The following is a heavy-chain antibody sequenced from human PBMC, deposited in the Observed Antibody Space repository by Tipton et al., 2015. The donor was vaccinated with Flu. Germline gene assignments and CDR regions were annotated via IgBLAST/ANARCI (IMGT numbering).Heavy chain of an antibody. V-gene: IGHV3-53*01. CDR3: ARDYGGNWFDS. CDR2: TYSGGAT. J-gene: IGHJ5*01. D-gene: IGHD3-16*01. Sequence: SLRLSCAASGFSVSTYYMTWVRQAPGKGLEWVSITYSGGATYYADSVQGRFTVSTDTSKNTLYLQMNSLRGEDSAVYYCARDYGGNWFDSWGQGTLVTVSS. CDR1: GFSVSTYY.